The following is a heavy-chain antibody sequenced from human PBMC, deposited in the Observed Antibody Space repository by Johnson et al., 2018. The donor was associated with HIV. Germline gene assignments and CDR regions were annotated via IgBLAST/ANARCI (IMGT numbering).Heavy chain of an antibody. V-gene: IGHV3-30*14. CDR2: ISYDGGSK. Sequence: QVQLVESGGGLVQPGGSLRLSCAASGFIFGGFGLHWVRQAPGKGLEWVAVISYDGGSKYYADSVKGRFTISRDNSKNTLYLQMKSLRAEDTAVYYCARGGADSSTGAYDAAFDIWGQGTMVTVSS. CDR1: GFIFGGFG. J-gene: IGHJ3*02. D-gene: IGHD6-13*01. CDR3: ARGGADSSTGAYDAAFDI.